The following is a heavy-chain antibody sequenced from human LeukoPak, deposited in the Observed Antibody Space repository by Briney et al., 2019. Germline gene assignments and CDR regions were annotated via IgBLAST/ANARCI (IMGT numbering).Heavy chain of an antibody. CDR1: GGSFSGYY. J-gene: IGHJ4*02. V-gene: IGHV4-34*01. Sequence: SETLSLTCAVYGGSFSGYYWSWIRPPPGKGLEWIGEINHSGSTNYNPSLKSRVTISVDTSKNQFSLKLSSVTAADTAVYYCARGFKPYYYDSSGYYDYWGQGTLVTVSS. CDR3: ARGFKPYYYDSSGYYDY. CDR2: INHSGST. D-gene: IGHD3-22*01.